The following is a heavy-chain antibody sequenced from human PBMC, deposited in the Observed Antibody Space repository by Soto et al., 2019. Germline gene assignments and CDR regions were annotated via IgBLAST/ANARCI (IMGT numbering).Heavy chain of an antibody. CDR3: AGHYDSSGYSSNYYYYGMDV. J-gene: IGHJ6*02. V-gene: IGHV4-39*01. Sequence: SETLSLTCTVSGGSISSSSYYWGWIRQPPGKGLEWIGSIYYSGSTYYNPSLKSRVTISVDTSKNQFSLKLSSVTAADTAVYYCAGHYDSSGYSSNYYYYGMDVWGQGTTVTVSS. CDR1: GGSISSSSYY. CDR2: IYYSGST. D-gene: IGHD3-22*01.